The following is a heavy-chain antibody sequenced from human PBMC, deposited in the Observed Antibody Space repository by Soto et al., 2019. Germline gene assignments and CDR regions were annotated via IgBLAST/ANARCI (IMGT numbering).Heavy chain of an antibody. CDR2: ITTGNDYI. J-gene: IGHJ5*01. CDR1: GFTLSSFS. Sequence: EVQLVESGGGLVKPGGSLRLSCVGSGFTLSSFSMSWVRQTPGKGLEWVSSITTGNDYISYADSVKGRFTISRDNAKNLLFLRMNSLRADDTALYFCTSDSYSSLFDSWGQGTLVTVST. V-gene: IGHV3-21*02. D-gene: IGHD6-19*01. CDR3: TSDSYSSLFDS.